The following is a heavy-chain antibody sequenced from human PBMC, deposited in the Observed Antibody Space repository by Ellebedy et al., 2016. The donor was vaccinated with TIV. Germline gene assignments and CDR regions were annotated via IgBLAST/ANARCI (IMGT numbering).Heavy chain of an antibody. CDR2: FDPEDGET. CDR1: GYTLTELS. V-gene: IGHV1-24*01. D-gene: IGHD3-10*01. J-gene: IGHJ4*02. CDR3: ATNRVWFGELLPPDY. Sequence: ASVKVSCXVSGYTLTELSMHWVRPAPGKGLEWMGGFDPEDGETIYAQKFQGRVTMTEDTSTDTAYMELSSLRSEDTAVYYCATNRVWFGELLPPDYWGQGTLVTVSS.